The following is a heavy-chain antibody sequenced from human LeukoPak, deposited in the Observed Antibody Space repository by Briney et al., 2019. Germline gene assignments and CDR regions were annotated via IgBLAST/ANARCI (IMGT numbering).Heavy chain of an antibody. CDR2: INPSGGST. CDR1: GYTFTSYY. CDR3: ASQEYYYDSSGYYLT. J-gene: IGHJ5*02. Sequence: ASVKVSCKASGYTFTSYYMHWVRQAPGQGLEWMGIINPSGGSTSYAQKFQGRVTMTRDTSTSTVYMELSSLRSEDTAVYYCASQEYYYDSSGYYLTWGQGTLVTVSS. D-gene: IGHD3-22*01. V-gene: IGHV1-46*01.